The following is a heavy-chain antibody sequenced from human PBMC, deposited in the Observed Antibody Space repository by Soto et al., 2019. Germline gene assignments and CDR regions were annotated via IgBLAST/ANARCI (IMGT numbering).Heavy chain of an antibody. V-gene: IGHV1-46*01. CDR2: INPNSGNT. J-gene: IGHJ4*02. CDR1: GHTFTSYY. D-gene: IGHD2-2*01. CDR3: ARASRYFVVVPAATDFDY. Sequence: ASVKVSCTASGHTFTSYYMHWVRQAPGQGLEWMGRINPNSGNTNYAQKLQGRVTMTTDTSTSTAYMELRSLRSDDTAVYYCARASRYFVVVPAATDFDYWGQGTLVTVSS.